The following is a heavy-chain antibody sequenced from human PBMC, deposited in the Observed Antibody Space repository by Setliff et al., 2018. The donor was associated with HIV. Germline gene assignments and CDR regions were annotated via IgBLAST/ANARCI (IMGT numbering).Heavy chain of an antibody. D-gene: IGHD3-22*01. CDR3: ARGGSDPYYTGSSGPYPPGY. Sequence: PSETLSLTCAVYGGSFSDNYWSWIRQSPGKGLEWIGEINHSGRTKYSPSLKSRVTISVDTSKNQFSLTLSSVTAADTAVYYCARGGSDPYYTGSSGPYPPGYWGQGTLVTAPQ. V-gene: IGHV4-34*01. CDR1: GGSFSDNY. J-gene: IGHJ4*02. CDR2: INHSGRT.